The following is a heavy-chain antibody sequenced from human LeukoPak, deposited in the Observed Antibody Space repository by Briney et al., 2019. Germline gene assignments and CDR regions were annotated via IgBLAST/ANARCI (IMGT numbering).Heavy chain of an antibody. CDR2: IIPILGIA. J-gene: IGHJ1*01. CDR3: ARSVDPGKEYFLH. Sequence: SVKVSCKASGGTFSSYAISWVRQAPGQGLEWMGRIIPILGIANYAQKFQGRVTITADKSTSTAYMELSSLRSEDTAVYYCARSVDPGKEYFLHWGQGTLVTVSS. V-gene: IGHV1-69*04. D-gene: IGHD3-9*01. CDR1: GGTFSSYA.